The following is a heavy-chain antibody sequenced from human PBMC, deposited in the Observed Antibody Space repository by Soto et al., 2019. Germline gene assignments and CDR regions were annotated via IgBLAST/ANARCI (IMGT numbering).Heavy chain of an antibody. CDR2: IYHSGST. CDR3: ARGAPVVNDY. D-gene: IGHD3-22*01. J-gene: IGHJ4*02. Sequence: QLQLQESGSGLVKPSQTLSLTCAVSGGSISSGGYSWSWIRQPPGKGLEWIGYIYHSGSTYYNPALRSRVTISVDRSKNQFSRNLSSVTAADTAVYYCARGAPVVNDYWGQGTLVTVSS. V-gene: IGHV4-30-2*01. CDR1: GGSISSGGYS.